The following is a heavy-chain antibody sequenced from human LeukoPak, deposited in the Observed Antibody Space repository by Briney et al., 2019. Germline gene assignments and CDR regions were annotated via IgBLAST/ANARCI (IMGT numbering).Heavy chain of an antibody. Sequence: GGSLRLSCAASGFTFSNAWMSWVRQAPRRGLEWVSSIIDSGGATYYADSVKGRFTISRDNSKNTLYLQMNSLRAEDTAVYYCARDPMAGGLWYYFDYWGQGTLVTVSS. J-gene: IGHJ4*02. V-gene: IGHV3-66*02. CDR1: GFTFSNAW. D-gene: IGHD3-16*01. CDR2: IDSGGAT. CDR3: ARDPMAGGLWYYFDY.